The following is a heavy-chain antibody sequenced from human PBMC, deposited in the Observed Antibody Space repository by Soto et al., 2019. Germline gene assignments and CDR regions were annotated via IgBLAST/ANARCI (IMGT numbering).Heavy chain of an antibody. CDR2: LNWNGDNI. V-gene: IGHV3-9*01. CDR1: GFSFDDYA. J-gene: IGHJ4*02. Sequence: VQLVESGGGLVEPGRSLRLSCTGSGFSFDDYAFHWVRQRPGKGLEWVSGLNWNGDNIAYADSVRGRFTISRDNGKNSLYLQMNGLRPDDTAFYYCVKGVHLSLQDRLDSWGLGTLVTVSS. CDR3: VKGVHLSLQDRLDS. D-gene: IGHD2-8*01.